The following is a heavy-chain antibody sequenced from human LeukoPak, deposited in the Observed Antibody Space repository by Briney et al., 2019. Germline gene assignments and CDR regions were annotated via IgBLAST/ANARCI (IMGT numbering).Heavy chain of an antibody. V-gene: IGHV1-2*06. J-gene: IGHJ6*02. CDR1: GYGFIAYY. CDR2: INPDSGAA. Sequence: ASVKVSCETSGYGFIAYYLHWVRQAPGHGLEWMGRINPDSGAADLVQKFQGRVTMTRDTSINTAYMELSSLRSDDTAVYYCARGQTDYYYYRGLDVWGQGTTVTVSS. CDR3: ARGQTDYYYYRGLDV.